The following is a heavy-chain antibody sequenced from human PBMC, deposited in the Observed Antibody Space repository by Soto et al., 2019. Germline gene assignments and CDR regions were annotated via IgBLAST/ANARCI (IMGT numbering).Heavy chain of an antibody. CDR2: IIAVGGTT. Sequence: GGSLRLSCAASGFTFSTYAMSWVRQAPGKGLEWVSFIIAVGGTTDYADSVQGRFTISRDNSKNTLYLQMNSLRAEDTAVYYCAKDGYSSGWPARSFAFDIWGQGTMVTVSS. V-gene: IGHV3-23*01. J-gene: IGHJ3*02. CDR3: AKDGYSSGWPARSFAFDI. CDR1: GFTFSTYA. D-gene: IGHD6-19*01.